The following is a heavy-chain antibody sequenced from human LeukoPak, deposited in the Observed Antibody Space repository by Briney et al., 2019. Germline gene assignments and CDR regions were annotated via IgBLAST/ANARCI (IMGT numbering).Heavy chain of an antibody. CDR1: GYTFTGYY. CDR2: INPDSGGT. CDR3: ARGPSRDGYNPKGGDY. D-gene: IGHD5-24*01. V-gene: IGHV1-2*02. Sequence: GASVKVSCKASGYTFTGYYMHWVRQAPGQGLEWMGWINPDSGGTNNAQKFQGRVTMTRDTSISTAYMELSRLRSDDTAVYYCARGPSRDGYNPKGGDYWGQGTLVTVSS. J-gene: IGHJ4*02.